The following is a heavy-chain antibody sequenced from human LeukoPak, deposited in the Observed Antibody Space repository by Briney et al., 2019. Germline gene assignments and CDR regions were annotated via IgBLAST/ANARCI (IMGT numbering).Heavy chain of an antibody. CDR1: GGSVSSGSYY. D-gene: IGHD3-10*01. V-gene: IGHV4-61*01. Sequence: SETLSLTCTVSGGSVSSGSYYWSWIRQPPGKGLEWIGYIYYSGSAKYNPSLKSRVTISVDTSKNQFSLKLTSVAAADTAVYYCARGFGDWGLSWFDPWGQGTLVTVSS. CDR2: IYYSGSA. J-gene: IGHJ5*02. CDR3: ARGFGDWGLSWFDP.